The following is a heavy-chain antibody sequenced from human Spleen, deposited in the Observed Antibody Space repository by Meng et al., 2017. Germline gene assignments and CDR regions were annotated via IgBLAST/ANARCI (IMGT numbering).Heavy chain of an antibody. CDR1: VGSISSIDW. V-gene: IGHV4/OR15-8*02. CDR3: ASWIYSCGWQ. Sequence: QVQLQESGPGLVRPSGTLSLTCVVSVGSISSIDWWSWVRQPPGKGLEWIGEIYHGGDTNYNPSLKSRVTIAIDKSKNQFSLKLTSVTAADTAVYYCASWIYSCGWQWGQGALVTVFS. CDR2: IYHGGDT. D-gene: IGHD6-19*01. J-gene: IGHJ4*02.